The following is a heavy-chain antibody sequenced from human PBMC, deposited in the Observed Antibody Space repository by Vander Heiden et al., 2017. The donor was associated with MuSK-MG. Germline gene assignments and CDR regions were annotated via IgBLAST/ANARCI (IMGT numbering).Heavy chain of an antibody. Sequence: EVQLSDSGGGLVQPGGSLRLSCAASGFTFNNYAMNWVRQAPGKGLEWVSVISDSGGSTYYADSVKGRFTISRDNFRNTLYLKMNSLRAEDTAVYYCAKGAEYYYGSGSDYWGQGTLVTVSS. CDR2: ISDSGGST. CDR3: AKGAEYYYGSGSDY. D-gene: IGHD3-10*01. CDR1: GFTFNNYA. J-gene: IGHJ4*02. V-gene: IGHV3-23*01.